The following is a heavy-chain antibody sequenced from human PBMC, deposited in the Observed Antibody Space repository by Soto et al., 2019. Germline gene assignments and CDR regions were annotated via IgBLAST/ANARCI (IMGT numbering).Heavy chain of an antibody. CDR3: ARHRQDNGMYAELLAF. D-gene: IGHD2-8*01. CDR1: GGSVSITTYY. CDR2: VSSTGST. V-gene: IGHV4-39*01. Sequence: PSETLSLTCTVSGGSVSITTYYWGWVRQPPGKGLEWIGSVSSTGSTYYTPSLKSRVTMSVDTSTNQLSLNLNSVTAADTALYFCARHRQDNGMYAELLAFWRQGALLIVSS. J-gene: IGHJ4*02.